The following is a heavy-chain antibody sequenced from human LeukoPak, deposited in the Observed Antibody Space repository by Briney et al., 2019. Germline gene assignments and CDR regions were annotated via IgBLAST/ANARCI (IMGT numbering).Heavy chain of an antibody. J-gene: IGHJ3*02. CDR3: ARVPVTARLTDALDI. D-gene: IGHD2-21*02. V-gene: IGHV4-59*01. CDR2: IYYSGST. Sequence: SETLSLTCTVSGGSISSYYWSWIRQPPGKGLEWIGYIYYSGSTNYNPSLKSRVTISVDTSKNQFSLKLSSVTAADTAVYYCARVPVTARLTDALDIWGQGTMVTVSS. CDR1: GGSISSYY.